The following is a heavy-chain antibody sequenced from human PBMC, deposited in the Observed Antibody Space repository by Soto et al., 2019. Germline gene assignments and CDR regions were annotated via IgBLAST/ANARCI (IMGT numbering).Heavy chain of an antibody. CDR2: ITTSSSHI. CDR1: TFILSSYT. J-gene: IGHJ5*02. Sequence: GGSPRLSCAASTFILSSYTMNWVRQAPGKGLEWVSSITTSSSHIYYADSVKGRFTISRDNAKNSLYLQMNSLRVEDTAVYYCAATQAGFDPWGQGTLVTVSS. CDR3: AATQAGFDP. V-gene: IGHV3-21*01.